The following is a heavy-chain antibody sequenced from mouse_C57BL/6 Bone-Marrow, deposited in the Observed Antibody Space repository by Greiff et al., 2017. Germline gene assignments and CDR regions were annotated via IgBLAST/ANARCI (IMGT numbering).Heavy chain of an antibody. V-gene: IGHV1-59*01. CDR2: IDPSDSYT. CDR3: ARENGYYSNYGDY. CDR1: GYTFTSYW. J-gene: IGHJ2*01. D-gene: IGHD2-5*01. Sequence: QVQLQQPGAELVRPGTSVKLSCKASGYTFTSYWMHWVKQRPGQGLEWIGVIDPSDSYTNYNQKFKGKATLTVDTSSSTAYMQLSSLTSEDSAVYYCARENGYYSNYGDYWGQGTTLTDSS.